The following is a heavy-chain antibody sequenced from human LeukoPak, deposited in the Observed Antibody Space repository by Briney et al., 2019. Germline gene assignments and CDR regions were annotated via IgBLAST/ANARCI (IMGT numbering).Heavy chain of an antibody. CDR2: ISWNSGSI. CDR1: GFTFDDYG. J-gene: IGHJ1*01. CDR3: AKASIAAAGTGGQYFQH. Sequence: GGSLRLSCAASGFTFDDYGMSWVRQAPGKGLEWVSGISWNSGSIGYADSVKGRFTISRDNAKNSLYLQMNSLRAEDTALYYCAKASIAAAGTGGQYFQHWGQGTLVTVSS. D-gene: IGHD6-13*01. V-gene: IGHV3-9*01.